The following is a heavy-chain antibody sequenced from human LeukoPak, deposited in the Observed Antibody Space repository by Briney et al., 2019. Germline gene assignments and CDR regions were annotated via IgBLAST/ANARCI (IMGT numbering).Heavy chain of an antibody. Sequence: PGGSLRLSCAASGFTVSSNYMSWVRQAPGKGLEWVSVIYSGGSTYYADSVKGRFTISRDNSKNTLYLQMNSLRAEDTAVYYCARVKGSGYRNSIDYWGQGTLVTVSS. CDR3: ARVKGSGYRNSIDY. J-gene: IGHJ4*02. V-gene: IGHV3-53*01. CDR1: GFTVSSNY. CDR2: IYSGGST. D-gene: IGHD3-3*01.